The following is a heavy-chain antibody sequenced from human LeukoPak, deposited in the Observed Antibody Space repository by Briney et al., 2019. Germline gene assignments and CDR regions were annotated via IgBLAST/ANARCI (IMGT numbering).Heavy chain of an antibody. D-gene: IGHD5-12*01. Sequence: GGSLRLSCAASGFTFSSNYMYWVRQAPGKGLESAAFIRYDGSNKYYADSVKGRFTVSRDNSKNTLYLQMKSLGAEDTAVYYCAKGGGYEAQYYYYYLDVWGKGTTVTISS. CDR2: IRYDGSNK. CDR3: AKGGGYEAQYYYYYLDV. J-gene: IGHJ6*03. CDR1: GFTFSSNY. V-gene: IGHV3-30*02.